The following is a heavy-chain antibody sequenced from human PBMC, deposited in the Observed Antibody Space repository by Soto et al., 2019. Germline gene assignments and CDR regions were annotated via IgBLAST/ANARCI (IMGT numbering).Heavy chain of an antibody. CDR3: AREVGDSSSWYFDY. CDR1: GDSVSSNSAA. D-gene: IGHD6-13*01. J-gene: IGHJ4*02. V-gene: IGHV6-1*01. Sequence: SQTLSLTCAISGDSVSSNSAAWNWVRQSPSRGLEWLGRTYYRSKWNNDYAVSVKRRITINPDTSKNQFSLQLNSVTPEDTAVYYCAREVGDSSSWYFDYWGQGTLVTVS. CDR2: TYYRSKWNN.